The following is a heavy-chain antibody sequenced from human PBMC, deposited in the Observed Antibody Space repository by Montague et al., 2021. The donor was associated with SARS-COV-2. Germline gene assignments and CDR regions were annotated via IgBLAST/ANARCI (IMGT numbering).Heavy chain of an antibody. CDR2: ISYDGSNK. CDR3: ARDLGSYYGMDV. Sequence: SLRLSCAASGFTFSSYAMHWVHQAPGKGLEWVAVISYDGSNKYYADSVKGRFTISRDNSKNTLYLQMNSLRAEDTAVYYCARDLGSYYGMDVWGQGTTVTVSS. V-gene: IGHV3-30*04. J-gene: IGHJ6*02. CDR1: GFTFSSYA.